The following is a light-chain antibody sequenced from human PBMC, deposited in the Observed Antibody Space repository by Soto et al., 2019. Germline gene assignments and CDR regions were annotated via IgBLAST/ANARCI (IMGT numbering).Light chain of an antibody. CDR1: QSINTY. Sequence: DIQMTQSPSSLSASVGDSVTITCRASQSINTYLNWYQQKPGKAPKLLIYAASSLQSGVPSGFSASGSGTDFTITISSLQPEDFATYYCQQSYSTPFTFGQGTRLEIK. CDR3: QQSYSTPFT. V-gene: IGKV1-39*01. J-gene: IGKJ5*01. CDR2: AAS.